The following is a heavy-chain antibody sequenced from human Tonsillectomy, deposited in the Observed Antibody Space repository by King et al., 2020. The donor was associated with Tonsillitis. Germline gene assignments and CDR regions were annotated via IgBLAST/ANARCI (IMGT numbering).Heavy chain of an antibody. Sequence: VQLQESGPGLVKPSETLSLTCTISGGAISSYYWSWIRQPAGKGLEWIGRIYTSGSTNYKPSLKSRVTMSVDTSKNPFSLKLSSVTAADTAVYYCARYDSGGSCIDYWGQGTLVTVSS. CDR2: IYTSGST. D-gene: IGHD2-15*01. J-gene: IGHJ4*02. V-gene: IGHV4-4*07. CDR3: ARYDSGGSCIDY. CDR1: GGAISSYY.